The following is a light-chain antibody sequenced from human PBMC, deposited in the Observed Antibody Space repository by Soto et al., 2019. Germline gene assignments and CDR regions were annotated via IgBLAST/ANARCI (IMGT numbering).Light chain of an antibody. V-gene: IGLV1-51*01. Sequence: QSVLTQPPSVSAAPGQQVTISCSGSSSNIENYYVSWYQQLPGTAPKLLIYDNNKRPSGIPDRFSGSKSGTSATLDITGLQTGDEADYYCGTYDSSPRDGVFGTGTKVTVL. CDR3: GTYDSSPRDGV. J-gene: IGLJ1*01. CDR2: DNN. CDR1: SSNIENYY.